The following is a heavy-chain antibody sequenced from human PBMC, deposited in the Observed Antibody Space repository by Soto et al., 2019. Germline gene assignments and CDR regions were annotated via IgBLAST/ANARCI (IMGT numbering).Heavy chain of an antibody. Sequence: GGSLILSCAASGFTFNTYLMHWVRQAPGKGLEWVSRISTDGTTTGYADSVMGRSTISRDNAKNTVFLQMNSLRAEDTAVYFCIRDRTIVTLFDFWGQGALVTVSS. D-gene: IGHD1-26*01. CDR1: GFTFNTYL. CDR2: ISTDGTTT. J-gene: IGHJ4*02. V-gene: IGHV3-74*01. CDR3: IRDRTIVTLFDF.